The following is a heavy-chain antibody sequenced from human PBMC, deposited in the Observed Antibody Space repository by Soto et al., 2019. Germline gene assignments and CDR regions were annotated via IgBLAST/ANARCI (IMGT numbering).Heavy chain of an antibody. J-gene: IGHJ6*02. Sequence: QVQLVQSGAEVKKPGSSVKVSCKASGGTFSSYAISWVRQAPGQGLEWMGGIIPIFGTANYAQKFQGRVTITADESTSTAYMELSSLRSEDTAVYYCAIDHTPIFGVSHECMDVWGQGTTVTVSS. V-gene: IGHV1-69*12. CDR3: AIDHTPIFGVSHECMDV. D-gene: IGHD3-3*01. CDR2: IIPIFGTA. CDR1: GGTFSSYA.